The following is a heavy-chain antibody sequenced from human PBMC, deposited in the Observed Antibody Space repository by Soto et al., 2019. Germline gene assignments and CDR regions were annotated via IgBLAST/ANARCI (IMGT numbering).Heavy chain of an antibody. Sequence: QVQLVESGGGVVQPGRSLRLSCAASGFTFSSYGMHWVRQAPGKGLEWVAVISYDGSNKYYADSVKGRFTISRDNSKNTLYLQMNSLRAEDTAVYYCAKESVALGVGYYGMDVWGQGTTVTVSS. CDR1: GFTFSSYG. D-gene: IGHD3-16*01. CDR2: ISYDGSNK. J-gene: IGHJ6*02. CDR3: AKESVALGVGYYGMDV. V-gene: IGHV3-30*18.